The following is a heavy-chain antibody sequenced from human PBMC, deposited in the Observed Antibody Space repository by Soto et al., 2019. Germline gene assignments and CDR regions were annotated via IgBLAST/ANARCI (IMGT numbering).Heavy chain of an antibody. V-gene: IGHV3-30-3*01. CDR2: ISYDGSNK. J-gene: IGHJ6*02. CDR3: ARDTFSPGGSGSNYYYGMDV. CDR1: GFTFSSYA. Sequence: PGGSLRLSXAASGFTFSSYAMHWVRKAPGKGLEWVAVISYDGSNKYYADSVKGRFTISRDNSKNTLYLQMNSLRAEDTAVYYCARDTFSPGGSGSNYYYGMDVWGQGTTVTVSS. D-gene: IGHD3-10*01.